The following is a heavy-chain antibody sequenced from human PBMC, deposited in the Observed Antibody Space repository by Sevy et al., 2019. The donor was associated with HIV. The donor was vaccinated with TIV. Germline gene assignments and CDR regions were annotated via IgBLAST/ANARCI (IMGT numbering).Heavy chain of an antibody. J-gene: IGHJ4*02. D-gene: IGHD2-21*02. CDR3: ARGRGDPRADCFDY. Sequence: GGSLRLSCAASGFTFNIYSMNWVRQAPGKGLEWVSSISGSSSYIFYADSVKGRFTISRDNAKNSLYLQMNSVRAEDTAVYYCARGRGDPRADCFDYWGQGTLVTVSS. CDR1: GFTFNIYS. V-gene: IGHV3-21*01. CDR2: ISGSSSYI.